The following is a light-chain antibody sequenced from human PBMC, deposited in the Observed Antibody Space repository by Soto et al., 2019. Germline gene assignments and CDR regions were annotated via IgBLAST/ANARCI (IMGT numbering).Light chain of an antibody. J-gene: IGLJ1*01. V-gene: IGLV2-23*02. CDR2: EVN. Sequence: QSVLTQPASVSGSPGQSITISCTGTSSNVGSYNLVSWYQQHPGKAPKLMIFEVNKRPSGVSNCFSGSKSGNTASLTISRLKVEDEADYYCCSSGGSPTYVFGTGTKLTVL. CDR1: SSNVGSYNL. CDR3: CSSGGSPTYV.